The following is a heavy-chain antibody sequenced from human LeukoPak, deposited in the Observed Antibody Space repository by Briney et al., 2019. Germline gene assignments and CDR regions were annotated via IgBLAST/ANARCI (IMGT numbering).Heavy chain of an antibody. J-gene: IGHJ4*02. CDR2: IYYSGST. CDR1: GGSISSSSYY. V-gene: IGHV4-39*07. D-gene: IGHD3-10*01. Sequence: SETLSLTCTVSGGSISSSSYYWGWIRQPPGKGLEWIGSIYYSGSTYYNPSLKSRVTISVDTSKNQFSLKLSSVTAADTAVYYCARDNRVRGVMYYFDYWGQGTLVTVSS. CDR3: ARDNRVRGVMYYFDY.